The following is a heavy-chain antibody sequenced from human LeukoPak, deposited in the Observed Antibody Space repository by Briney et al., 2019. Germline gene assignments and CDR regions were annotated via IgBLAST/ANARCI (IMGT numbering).Heavy chain of an antibody. D-gene: IGHD1-26*01. J-gene: IGHJ4*02. CDR3: AKALVGATNPLFDY. CDR1: GFTFSSYG. CDR2: ISYDGSNK. V-gene: IGHV3-30*18. Sequence: GGSLRLSCAASGFTFSSYGMHWVRQAPGKGLEWVAVISYDGSNKYYADSVKGRFTISRDNSKNTLYLQMNSLRAEDTAVYYCAKALVGATNPLFDYWGQGTLVTVSS.